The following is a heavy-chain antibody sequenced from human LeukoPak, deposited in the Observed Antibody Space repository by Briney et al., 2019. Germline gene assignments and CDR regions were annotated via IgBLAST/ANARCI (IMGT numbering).Heavy chain of an antibody. CDR2: IWYDGSNK. CDR1: GFTFSRYG. J-gene: IGHJ4*02. D-gene: IGHD6-13*01. V-gene: IGHV3-33*01. CDR3: ARDAVYSSSWQYY. Sequence: GGSLRLSCAASGFTFSRYGMHWVRQAPGKGLEWVAVIWYDGSNKYYADSVKGRFTISRDNSKNTLYLQMNSLRAEDTAVYYCARDAVYSSSWQYYWGQGTLVTVSS.